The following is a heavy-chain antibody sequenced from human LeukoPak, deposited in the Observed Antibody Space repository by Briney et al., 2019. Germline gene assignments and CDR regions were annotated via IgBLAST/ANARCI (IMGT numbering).Heavy chain of an antibody. Sequence: GGSLRLSCAASGFTFSSYGMHWVRQAPGKGLEWVAVISYDGSNKYYADSVKGRFTISRDNSKNTLYLQMNSLRAEDTAVYYCARDPLGTRPGFDYWGQGTLVTVSS. CDR3: ARDPLGTRPGFDY. V-gene: IGHV3-30*03. CDR2: ISYDGSNK. D-gene: IGHD1-1*01. CDR1: GFTFSSYG. J-gene: IGHJ4*02.